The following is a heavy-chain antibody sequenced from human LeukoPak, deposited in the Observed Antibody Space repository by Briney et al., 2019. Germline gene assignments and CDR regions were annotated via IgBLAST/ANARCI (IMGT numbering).Heavy chain of an antibody. V-gene: IGHV3-30*03. CDR1: GFTFSSYG. J-gene: IGHJ4*02. CDR2: ISYDGSNK. CDR3: ATPLWRAWDQFDY. Sequence: GGSLRLSCAASGFTFSSYGMHWVRQAPGKGLEWVAVISYDGSNKYYADSVKGRFTISRDNSKNTLYLQMNSLRAEDTAVYYCATPLWRAWDQFDYWGQGTLVTVSS. D-gene: IGHD3-16*01.